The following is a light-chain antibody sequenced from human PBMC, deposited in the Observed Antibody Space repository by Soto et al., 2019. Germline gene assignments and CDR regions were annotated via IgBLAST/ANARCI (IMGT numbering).Light chain of an antibody. V-gene: IGKV3-15*01. J-gene: IGKJ2*01. CDR1: QSVSSN. CDR2: GAS. Sequence: EIVMTQSPATLSVSPGERATLSCRASQSVSSNLAWYQQKPGHAPRLLIYGASTRATGIPARFSGSGSGTEFTLTISSLQSEDFAVFYCQQYNKWPLTFGQGTKLEIK. CDR3: QQYNKWPLT.